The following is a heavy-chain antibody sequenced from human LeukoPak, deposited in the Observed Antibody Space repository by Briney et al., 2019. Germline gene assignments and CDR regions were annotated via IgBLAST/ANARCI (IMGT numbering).Heavy chain of an antibody. D-gene: IGHD2-21*02. CDR2: IYYSGST. J-gene: IGHJ4*02. CDR1: GGSISTYY. V-gene: IGHV4-59*01. Sequence: SETLSLTCTVSGGSISTYYWNWLRQPPGKGPEWIGHIYYSGSTKYNPSLKSRITISVDTSKNQFSLKLSSVTAADTAVYYCARGGGGTAYFDYWGQGTLVTVSS. CDR3: ARGGGGTAYFDY.